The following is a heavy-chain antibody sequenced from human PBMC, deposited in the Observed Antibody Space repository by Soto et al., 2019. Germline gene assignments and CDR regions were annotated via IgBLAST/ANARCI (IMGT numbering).Heavy chain of an antibody. J-gene: IGHJ3*02. CDR3: AREGGYSYGREAFDI. Sequence: GGSLRLSCAASGFTFSSYAMHWVRQAPGKGLEWVAVISYDGSNKYYADSVKGRFTISRDNSKNTLYLQMNSLRAEDTAVYYCAREGGYSYGREAFDIWGQGTMVT. CDR1: GFTFSSYA. CDR2: ISYDGSNK. V-gene: IGHV3-30-3*01. D-gene: IGHD5-18*01.